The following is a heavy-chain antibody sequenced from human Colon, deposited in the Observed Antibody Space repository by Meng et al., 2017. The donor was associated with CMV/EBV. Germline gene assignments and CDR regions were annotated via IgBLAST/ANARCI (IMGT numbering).Heavy chain of an antibody. J-gene: IGHJ4*02. CDR1: GFTFTNAA. V-gene: IGHV3-15*01. CDR3: TTLLRGF. D-gene: IGHD2-15*01. CDR2: IKSKIDGGKI. Sequence: EVHLVESGGGLVKPGGSLRLSCAASGFTFTNAAMTWVRQASGKGLEWIGRIKSKIDGGKIDYAAPVRGRFAISRDDSKATVYLQIDTLEIEDTGMYYCTTLLRGFWGQGTRVTGAS.